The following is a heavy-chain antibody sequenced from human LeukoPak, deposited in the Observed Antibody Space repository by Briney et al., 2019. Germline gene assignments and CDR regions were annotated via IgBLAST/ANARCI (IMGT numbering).Heavy chain of an antibody. V-gene: IGHV1-2*02. Sequence: GASVKVSCKASGYTFTGYYMHWVRQAPGQGLEWMGWINPNSGGTNYAQKFQGRVTMTRDTSISTAYMELSRLRSDDTAVYYCARVGPGTRRGWFDPWGQGTLVTVSS. J-gene: IGHJ5*02. D-gene: IGHD1-14*01. CDR3: ARVGPGTRRGWFDP. CDR1: GYTFTGYY. CDR2: INPNSGGT.